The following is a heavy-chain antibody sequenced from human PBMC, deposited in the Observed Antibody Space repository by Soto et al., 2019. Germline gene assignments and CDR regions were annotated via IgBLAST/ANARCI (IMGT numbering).Heavy chain of an antibody. V-gene: IGHV3-23*01. CDR2: ISGSTGHA. J-gene: IGHJ4*02. D-gene: IGHD3-16*02. CDR3: AKAPSEYIWGSYLRYYEY. Sequence: PGGSLRLTCAASGFPFSNYAMTWVRQAPGKGLEWVSGISGSTGHAFYADSVKDRFTISRDNSKNTLYLQMDSLRAEDTAVYYCAKAPSEYIWGSYLRYYEYWGQGTLVTVSS. CDR1: GFPFSNYA.